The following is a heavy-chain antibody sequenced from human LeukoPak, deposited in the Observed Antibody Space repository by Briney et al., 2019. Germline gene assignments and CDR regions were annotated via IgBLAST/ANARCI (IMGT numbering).Heavy chain of an antibody. J-gene: IGHJ3*02. CDR3: ARDLDSSGYYRSDALDI. Sequence: ASVKVSCKASGGTFSSYAISWVRQAAGQGLEWMAWISAYNGKTNYAQKFQGRVTMTTDTSTSTADMELWSLRSDDTAVYYCARDLDSSGYYRSDALDIWGQGTVVTVSS. D-gene: IGHD3-22*01. CDR1: GGTFSSYA. CDR2: ISAYNGKT. V-gene: IGHV1-18*01.